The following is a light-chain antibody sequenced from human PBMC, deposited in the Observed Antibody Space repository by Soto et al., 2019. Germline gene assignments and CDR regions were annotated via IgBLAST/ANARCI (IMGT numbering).Light chain of an antibody. J-gene: IGLJ1*01. Sequence: QSVLTQPPSASGTPGQTVTISCSGSSSNIGNNYVYWYQQLPATAPKLLIYNNNQRPSGVPDRFSGSKSGTSASLAISGLRSEDEADYYCCSYVSSISYVFGTGTKVTVL. CDR1: SSNIGNNY. CDR3: CSYVSSISYV. V-gene: IGLV1-47*02. CDR2: NNN.